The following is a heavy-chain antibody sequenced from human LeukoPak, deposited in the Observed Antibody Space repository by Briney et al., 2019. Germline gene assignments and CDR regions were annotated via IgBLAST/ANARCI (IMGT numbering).Heavy chain of an antibody. V-gene: IGHV3-49*04. J-gene: IGHJ4*02. CDR1: GFTFGDYA. D-gene: IGHD4-17*01. Sequence: GGSLRLSCTASGFTFGDYAMSWVRQAPGKGLEWVGFIRSKAYGGTTEYAASVKGRFTISRDDSKSIAYLQMNSLKTEDTAVYYCTSHPEWETYGDYGTDYWGQGTLVTVSS. CDR3: TSHPEWETYGDYGTDY. CDR2: IRSKAYGGTT.